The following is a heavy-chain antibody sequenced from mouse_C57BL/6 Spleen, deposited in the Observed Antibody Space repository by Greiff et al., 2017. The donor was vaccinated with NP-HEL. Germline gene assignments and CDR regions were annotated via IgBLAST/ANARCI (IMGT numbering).Heavy chain of an antibody. CDR1: GFTFSDYG. V-gene: IGHV5-17*01. Sequence: EVQVVESGGGLVKPGGSLKLSCAASGFTFSDYGMHWVRQAPEKGLEWVAYISSGSSTIYYADTVKGRFTISRDNAKNTLVLQMTSLRSEDTAMYYCARRGYYGSSYYYAMDYWGQGTAVTVSS. D-gene: IGHD1-1*01. CDR2: ISSGSSTI. CDR3: ARRGYYGSSYYYAMDY. J-gene: IGHJ4*01.